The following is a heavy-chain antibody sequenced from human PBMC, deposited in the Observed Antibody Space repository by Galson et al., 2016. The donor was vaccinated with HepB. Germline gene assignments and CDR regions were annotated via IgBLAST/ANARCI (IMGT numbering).Heavy chain of an antibody. D-gene: IGHD1-7*01. CDR1: GFTFDDYA. Sequence: SLRLSFAASGFTFDDYAMHWVRQAPGKGLEWVSGISWNSANIGYADSVRGRFTISRDNAKNSLYLQMNTLKVEDTALYYCAKPMTGTPAAFDIWGQGTLVTVSS. J-gene: IGHJ3*02. V-gene: IGHV3-9*01. CDR2: ISWNSANI. CDR3: AKPMTGTPAAFDI.